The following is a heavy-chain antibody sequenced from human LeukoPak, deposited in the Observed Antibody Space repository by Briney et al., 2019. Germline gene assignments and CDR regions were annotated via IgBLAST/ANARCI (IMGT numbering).Heavy chain of an antibody. Sequence: PSETLSLTCTVSGGSISSFYWNWIRQPPGKGLEWIGYIYYSGSTNYNPSLKSRVTVSVDTSKSQFSLRLISVTAADTAVYYCARDRVEMATIAYFDSWGQGTLVTVSS. J-gene: IGHJ4*02. CDR2: IYYSGST. D-gene: IGHD5-24*01. CDR1: GGSISSFY. CDR3: ARDRVEMATIAYFDS. V-gene: IGHV4-59*01.